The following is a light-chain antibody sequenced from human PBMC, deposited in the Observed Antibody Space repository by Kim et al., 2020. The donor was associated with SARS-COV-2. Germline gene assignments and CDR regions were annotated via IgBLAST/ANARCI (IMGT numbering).Light chain of an antibody. V-gene: IGKV1-39*01. CDR2: ATS. J-gene: IGKJ2*03. CDR3: QQSYSSPRG. CDR1: QSIRNY. Sequence: SASVGDSVAITCRASQSIRNYLNWYQQKPGKAPKLLIYATSTLKSGVPSRFSGSGSGTDFTLNISSLQPEDFATYYCQQSYSSPRGFGQGTKLEI.